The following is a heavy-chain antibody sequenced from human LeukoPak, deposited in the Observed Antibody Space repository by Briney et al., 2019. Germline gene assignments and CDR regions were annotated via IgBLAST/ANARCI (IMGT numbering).Heavy chain of an antibody. J-gene: IGHJ4*02. CDR1: GVSISSVGYY. V-gene: IGHV4-39*01. Sequence: SETLSLTCTVSGVSISSVGYYWSWLRQYPGKGLEWIGGIYYSGTTYCNPSLKSRVTMSVDTSKNQFSLKLNSVTAADTAVYCCATRYTSGWAIAYWGRGTLVTVSS. D-gene: IGHD6-19*01. CDR3: ATRYTSGWAIAY. CDR2: IYYSGTT.